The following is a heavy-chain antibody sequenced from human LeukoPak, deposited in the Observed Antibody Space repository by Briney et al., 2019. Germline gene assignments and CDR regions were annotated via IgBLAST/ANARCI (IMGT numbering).Heavy chain of an antibody. J-gene: IGHJ4*02. CDR1: GYTFTSYG. V-gene: IGHV1-2*02. Sequence: EASVKVPCKASGYTFTSYGISRVRQAPGQGLEWMGWINPNSGGTNYAQKFQGRVTMTRDTSISTAYMELSRLRSDDTAVYYCAARDLVITISPFDYWGQGTLVTVSS. CDR3: AARDLVITISPFDY. CDR2: INPNSGGT. D-gene: IGHD3-22*01.